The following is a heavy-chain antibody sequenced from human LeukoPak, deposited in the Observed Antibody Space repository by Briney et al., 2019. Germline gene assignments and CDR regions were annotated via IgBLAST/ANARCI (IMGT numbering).Heavy chain of an antibody. V-gene: IGHV4-59*01. J-gene: IGHJ4*02. CDR1: GGSMNRYE. CDR3: AAATQWFGELRSYYFDY. D-gene: IGHD3-10*01. CDR2: IYYSGNT. Sequence: SETLSLTCSVSGGSMNRYEWSWIRQPPGKGLEWIGEIYYSGNTNYNPSLKSRVIISVDKSKNKFSLNMSSVTAADTAVYYCAAATQWFGELRSYYFDYWGQGTLATVSS.